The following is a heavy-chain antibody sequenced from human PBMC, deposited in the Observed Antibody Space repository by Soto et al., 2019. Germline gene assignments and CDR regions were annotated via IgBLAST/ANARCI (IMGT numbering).Heavy chain of an antibody. Sequence: QLQLRESGSGLVKPSQTLSLTCTVSGAPITSGAYSWSWIRQPPGKGLEWIGFIYQSGSTHYNPSLKSRVTISVDRSKNHFSPQLTSLTAADTAVYYCARDMSGCSSSDCYLSGWFDPWGPGTLVTVSS. CDR3: ARDMSGCSSSDCYLSGWFDP. J-gene: IGHJ5*02. V-gene: IGHV4-30-2*01. D-gene: IGHD2-21*02. CDR2: IYQSGST. CDR1: GAPITSGAYS.